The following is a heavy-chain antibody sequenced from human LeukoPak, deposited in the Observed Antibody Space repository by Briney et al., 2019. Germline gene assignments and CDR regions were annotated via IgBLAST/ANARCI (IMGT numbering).Heavy chain of an antibody. D-gene: IGHD4-17*01. V-gene: IGHV1-69*05. J-gene: IGHJ6*02. Sequence: GASVKVSCKASGGTFSSYAISWVRQGPGQGLEWMGGVIPIFGTGNYEQKFQRRVTITTDESTSTAYMELRSLRAADAAVYYCATSTYGDPSYYGMDVWGQGTTVTVSS. CDR1: GGTFSSYA. CDR2: VIPIFGTG. CDR3: ATSTYGDPSYYGMDV.